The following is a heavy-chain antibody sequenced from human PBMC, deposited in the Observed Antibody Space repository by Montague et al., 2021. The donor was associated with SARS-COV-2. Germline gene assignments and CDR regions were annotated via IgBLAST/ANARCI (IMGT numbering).Heavy chain of an antibody. CDR2: VHYTGST. V-gene: IGHV4-59*01. J-gene: IGHJ4*02. D-gene: IGHD1-1*01. CDR1: GDSISSYY. CDR3: ARAQNTCFIANCVNYFEV. Sequence: SETLSLTCEVSGDSISSYYWSWIRQSPGKGLEWIGYVHYTGSTEYNPSLKTRVTLPLDTPRNYFSLKLRSVTTADTAVYYCARAQNTCFIANCVNYFEVWGLGALVTVSS.